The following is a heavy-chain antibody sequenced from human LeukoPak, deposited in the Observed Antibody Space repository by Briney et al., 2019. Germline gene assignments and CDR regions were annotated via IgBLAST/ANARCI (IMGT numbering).Heavy chain of an antibody. J-gene: IGHJ3*02. D-gene: IGHD6-19*01. CDR1: GFTFSSYW. CDR3: ARDRYSSGWYWDAFDI. Sequence: GGSLSLSCAASGFTFSSYWMSWVRQAPGKGLVWVANIKQDGSEKYYMDSVKGRFTISRDNAKNSLYLQMNFLRAEDTAVYYCARDRYSSGWYWDAFDIWGQGTMVTVSS. CDR2: IKQDGSEK. V-gene: IGHV3-7*01.